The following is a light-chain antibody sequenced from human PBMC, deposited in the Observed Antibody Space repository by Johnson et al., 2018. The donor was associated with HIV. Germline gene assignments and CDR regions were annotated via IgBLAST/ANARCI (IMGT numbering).Light chain of an antibody. V-gene: IGLV1-51*02. CDR3: GTWDSSLSAGQV. CDR1: SSNIGNNY. Sequence: QPVLTQPPSVSAAPGQKVTISCSGSSSNIGNNYVSWYQQLPGTAPKLLIYENNKRPSGIPDRFSGSKSGTSATLGITGLQTGDEADYYCGTWDSSLSAGQVFGTGTKVTVL. J-gene: IGLJ1*01. CDR2: ENN.